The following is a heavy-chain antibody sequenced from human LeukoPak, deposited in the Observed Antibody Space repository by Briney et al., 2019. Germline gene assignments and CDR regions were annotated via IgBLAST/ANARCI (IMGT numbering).Heavy chain of an antibody. J-gene: IGHJ4*02. Sequence: PGGSLRLSCVASGFTVSSNYMSWVRQAPGKGLEWVSVIYSAGNTYYADSVKGRFTISRHNSENTLYLHMNSLRAEDTAVYYCARNPTYYYGSGSYCPSPPDYWGQGTLVTVSS. CDR1: GFTVSSNY. V-gene: IGHV3-66*01. CDR3: ARNPTYYYGSGSYCPSPPDY. D-gene: IGHD3-10*01. CDR2: IYSAGNT.